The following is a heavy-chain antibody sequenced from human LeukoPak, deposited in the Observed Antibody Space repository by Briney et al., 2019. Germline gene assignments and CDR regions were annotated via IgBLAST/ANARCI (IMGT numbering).Heavy chain of an antibody. J-gene: IGHJ3*01. V-gene: IGHV3-23*01. Sequence: GGSLRLSCAASGFTFSDYALIWVRQAPGKGLEWVSAIRGTGGTTYYADSVKGRCTISRDNSRNTVYLQMNSLRAEDTALYFCGKDPNGDYVGAFDFWGPGTMVTVSS. CDR1: GFTFSDYA. D-gene: IGHD4-17*01. CDR3: GKDPNGDYVGAFDF. CDR2: IRGTGGTT.